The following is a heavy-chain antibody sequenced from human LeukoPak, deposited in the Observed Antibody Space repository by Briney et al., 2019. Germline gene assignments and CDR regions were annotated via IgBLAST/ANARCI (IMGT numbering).Heavy chain of an antibody. J-gene: IGHJ4*02. CDR1: GSSFTSYW. Sequence: GESLKISCKGSGSSFTSYWIGWVRQMPGKGLEWMGIIYPGDSDTRYSPSFQGQVTISADKSISTAYLQWSSLKASDTATYYCARGRADIVVVPAATPFDYWGQGTLVTVSS. CDR2: IYPGDSDT. V-gene: IGHV5-51*01. CDR3: ARGRADIVVVPAATPFDY. D-gene: IGHD2-2*01.